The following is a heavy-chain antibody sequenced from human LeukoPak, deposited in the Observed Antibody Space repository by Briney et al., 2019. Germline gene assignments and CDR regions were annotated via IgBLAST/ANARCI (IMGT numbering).Heavy chain of an antibody. D-gene: IGHD3-22*01. CDR2: IYDSGST. CDR1: GVSISRYY. CDR3: ARGAYYYDSSGYNWYLDL. V-gene: IGHV4-59*01. J-gene: IGHJ2*01. Sequence: SETLSLTCSVSGVSISRYYWSWIRQPPGKGLEWIGYIYDSGSTNYNPSLKSRVTISVDTSKKQFSLNLSSVTAADTAVYYCARGAYYYDSSGYNWYLDLWGRGTLVTVSS.